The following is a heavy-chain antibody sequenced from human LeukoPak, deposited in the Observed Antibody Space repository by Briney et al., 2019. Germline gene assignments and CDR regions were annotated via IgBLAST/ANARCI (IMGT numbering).Heavy chain of an antibody. Sequence: KSSETLSLTCTVSGGSISSYYWSWIRQPPGKGLEWIGYIYYSGSTNYSPSLKSRVTISVDTSKNQISLKLSSVTAADTAVYYCARLVVSSWYHEVLLGRDYWGQGTLVTVSS. CDR3: ARLVVSSWYHEVLLGRDY. CDR2: IYYSGST. V-gene: IGHV4-59*08. J-gene: IGHJ4*02. CDR1: GGSISSYY. D-gene: IGHD6-13*01.